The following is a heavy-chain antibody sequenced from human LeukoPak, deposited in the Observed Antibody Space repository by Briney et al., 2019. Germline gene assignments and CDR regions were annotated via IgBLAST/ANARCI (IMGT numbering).Heavy chain of an antibody. Sequence: GGSLRLSCAASGFTFSGYWMHWVRQAPGKGLVWVSRINSDGSSTSYADSVKGRFTISRDSAKNTLYLQMNSLRAEDTAVYYCAKEYSGYEYYYYGMDVWGQGTTVTVSS. CDR2: INSDGSST. D-gene: IGHD5-12*01. CDR1: GFTFSGYW. CDR3: AKEYSGYEYYYYGMDV. V-gene: IGHV3-74*01. J-gene: IGHJ6*02.